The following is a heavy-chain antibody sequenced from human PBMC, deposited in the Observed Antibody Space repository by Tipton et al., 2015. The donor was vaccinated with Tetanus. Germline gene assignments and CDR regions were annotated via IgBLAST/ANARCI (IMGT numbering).Heavy chain of an antibody. J-gene: IGHJ5*02. V-gene: IGHV4-39*01. D-gene: IGHD3-16*01. Sequence: LRLSCTVSGVSIADNTNYWGWIRQPPGKGLEWIGSIYFSGDTYSNPSLKSRVTMSVDTSRNQFSLRLSSVTAADTAVYYCARRYAAPGVNWFDPWGQGTLVTVSS. CDR1: GVSIADNTNY. CDR2: IYFSGDT. CDR3: ARRYAAPGVNWFDP.